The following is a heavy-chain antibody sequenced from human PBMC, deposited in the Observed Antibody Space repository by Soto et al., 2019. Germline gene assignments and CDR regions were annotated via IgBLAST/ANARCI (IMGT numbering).Heavy chain of an antibody. D-gene: IGHD6-19*01. CDR1: GFTFSSSW. Sequence: EVQLVESGGGLVQPGGSLRLSCAASGFTFSSSWMHWVRQAPGKGLVWVSRIYSDGSRTNYADSVQGRFTISRDNAKNTLYQQMNSLRAEDTALYYCARGPTGWYGYDYWGQGTLVTVSS. V-gene: IGHV3-74*01. CDR2: IYSDGSRT. CDR3: ARGPTGWYGYDY. J-gene: IGHJ4*02.